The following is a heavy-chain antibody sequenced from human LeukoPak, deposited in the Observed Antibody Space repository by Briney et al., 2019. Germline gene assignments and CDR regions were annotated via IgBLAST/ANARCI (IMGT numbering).Heavy chain of an antibody. D-gene: IGHD5/OR15-5a*01. CDR2: IYSGGST. V-gene: IGHV3-53*01. CDR3: AREVYGRFDY. CDR1: GFTVSGND. J-gene: IGHJ4*02. Sequence: GGSLRLSCAASGFTVSGNDMSWVRQAPGKGLEWVSVIYSGGSTYYADSVKGRFAISRDNSKNTLYPQMNSLRAEDTAVYYCAREVYGRFDYWGQGTLVTVSS.